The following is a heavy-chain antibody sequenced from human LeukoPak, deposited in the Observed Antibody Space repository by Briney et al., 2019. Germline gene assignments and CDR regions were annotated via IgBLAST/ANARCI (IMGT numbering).Heavy chain of an antibody. CDR3: ARGGGATRIDY. D-gene: IGHD5-12*01. CDR2: IYTSGST. J-gene: IGHJ4*02. Sequence: SQTLSLTCSVSGDSIRSGTYYWSWIRQPAGKGLEWIGRIYTSGSTSYNPSLKSRVTISVDASKNQFSLKLTAVTAADTAVYYCARGGGATRIDYWGQGTLVTVSS. V-gene: IGHV4-61*02. CDR1: GDSIRSGTYY.